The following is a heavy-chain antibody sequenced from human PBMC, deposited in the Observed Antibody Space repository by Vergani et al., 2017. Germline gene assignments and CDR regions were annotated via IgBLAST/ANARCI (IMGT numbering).Heavy chain of an antibody. V-gene: IGHV3-9*01. CDR1: GFTFDDYA. CDR3: AKDTAHSSGWYWVDAFDI. Sequence: EVQLVESGGGLVQPGRSLRLSCAASGFTFDDYAMHWVRQAPGKGLEWVSGISWNSGSIGYADSVKGRFTISRDNAKNSLYLQMNSLRAEDTALYYCAKDTAHSSGWYWVDAFDIWGQGTMVTVSS. D-gene: IGHD6-19*01. J-gene: IGHJ3*02. CDR2: ISWNSGSI.